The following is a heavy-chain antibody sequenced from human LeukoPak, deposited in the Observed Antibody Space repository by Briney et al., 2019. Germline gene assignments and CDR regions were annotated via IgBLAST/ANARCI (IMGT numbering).Heavy chain of an antibody. D-gene: IGHD2-15*01. CDR3: ARVGLVAATRDY. CDR1: GYTFTSYD. CDR2: MNPNSGNT. J-gene: IGHJ4*02. V-gene: IGHV1-8*01. Sequence: ASVKVSCKASGYTFTSYDINWVRQATGQGLEWMGWMNPNSGNTGYVQKFQGRVTMTRNTSISTAYMELSSLRSEDTAVYYCARVGLVAATRDYWGQGTLVTVSS.